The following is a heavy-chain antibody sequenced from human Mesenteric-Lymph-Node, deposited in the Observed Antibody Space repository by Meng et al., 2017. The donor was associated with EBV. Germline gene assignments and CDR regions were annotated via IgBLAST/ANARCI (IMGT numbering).Heavy chain of an antibody. CDR2: IYFTGST. D-gene: IGHD2-2*01. CDR3: ARVMDADDDFDI. V-gene: IGHV4-30-4*01. Sequence: VQLQEAGPGLIKSSQTLALTCVVSGGSISSGGYYWSWIRRSPGKGLEWIGYIYFTGSTYYNPSLKSRATISVDTSKNQFSLKLSSVTAADTAVYYCARVMDADDDFDIWGQGTLVTVSS. J-gene: IGHJ3*02. CDR1: GGSISSGGYY.